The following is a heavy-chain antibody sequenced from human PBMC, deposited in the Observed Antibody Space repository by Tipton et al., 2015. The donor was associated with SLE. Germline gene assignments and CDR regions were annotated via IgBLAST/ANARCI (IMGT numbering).Heavy chain of an antibody. CDR3: ARIRPGHGDPFDF. V-gene: IGHV4-4*07. CDR1: GHSITNYY. Sequence: TLSLTCTVSGHSITNYYWSWIRHSAGKGLEWIGTIYYSGSTYYNLSLKSRVTISVDTSRNQFSLRLISVTAADTAVYYCARIRPGHGDPFDFWGQGALVTVSS. CDR2: IYYSGST. D-gene: IGHD3-3*01. J-gene: IGHJ4*02.